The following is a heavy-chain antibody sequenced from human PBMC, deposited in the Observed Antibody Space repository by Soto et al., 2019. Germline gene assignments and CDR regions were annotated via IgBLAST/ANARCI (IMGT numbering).Heavy chain of an antibody. CDR2: IKSKTDGGTT. V-gene: IGHV3-15*01. J-gene: IGHJ4*02. CDR1: GFSLSNAW. CDR3: TTGLLWGPPNLDY. Sequence: VGSLRLSGAASGFSLSNAWMTWVRQAPGKGLQWVGRIKSKTDGGTTDYPAVVKNRFTVSRDESKNTVYLEMNSLKTEYTAVYYCTTGLLWGPPNLDYRGQGTLVTVSS. D-gene: IGHD2-15*01.